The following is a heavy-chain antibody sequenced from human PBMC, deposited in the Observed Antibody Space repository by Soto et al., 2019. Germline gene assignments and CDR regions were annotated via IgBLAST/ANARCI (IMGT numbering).Heavy chain of an antibody. CDR1: GDSITSIYH. D-gene: IGHD1-26*01. CDR3: ARGALGGSYYPPHTCFDY. J-gene: IGHJ4*02. CDR2: IYHSGTT. Sequence: SETLSLTCAVSGDSITSIYHWAWIRQPPGRGLEWVASIYHSGTTYYNPSLKSRVTISVDTSKNQFSLKLSSVTAADTAVYYCARGALGGSYYPPHTCFDYWGQGTLVTVSS. V-gene: IGHV4-38-2*01.